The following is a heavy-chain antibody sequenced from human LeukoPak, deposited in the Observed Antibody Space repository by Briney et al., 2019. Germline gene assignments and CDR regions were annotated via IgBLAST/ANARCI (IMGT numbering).Heavy chain of an antibody. V-gene: IGHV3-30*02. Sequence: GGSLRLSCAASGFTFGSYGMHWVRQAPGKGLEWVAFIRYDGSNKYYADSVKGRFTISRDNSKNTLYLQMNSLRAEDTAVYYCAKVGPMVRGVGDYWGQGTLVTVSS. CDR1: GFTFGSYG. J-gene: IGHJ4*02. CDR3: AKVGPMVRGVGDY. CDR2: IRYDGSNK. D-gene: IGHD3-10*01.